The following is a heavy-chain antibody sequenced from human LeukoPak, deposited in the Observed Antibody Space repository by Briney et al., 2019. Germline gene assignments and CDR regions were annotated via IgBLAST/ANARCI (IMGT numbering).Heavy chain of an antibody. CDR3: AIQGPYCSSTSCYIEDAFDI. CDR1: GFTFSSYS. CDR2: ISSSSSYI. D-gene: IGHD2-2*02. J-gene: IGHJ3*02. V-gene: IGHV3-21*01. Sequence: GGSLRLSCAASGFTFSSYSMNWVRQAPGKGLEWVSSISSSSSYIYYADSVKGRFTISRHNAKNPLSLQMNSLRAEDTAVYYCAIQGPYCSSTSCYIEDAFDIWGQGTMVTVSS.